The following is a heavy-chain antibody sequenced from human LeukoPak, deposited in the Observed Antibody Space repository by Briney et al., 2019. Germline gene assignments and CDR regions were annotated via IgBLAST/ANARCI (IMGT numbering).Heavy chain of an antibody. Sequence: GGSLRLSCAASGFTFSSYAMSWDRQAPGKGLEWVSGISGRGGSTYYADSVKGRFTISRDNSKNTPYLQMNSLRAEATAVYYCAKDLPGDAFDIWGQGTMVTVSS. CDR1: GFTFSSYA. V-gene: IGHV3-23*01. CDR2: ISGRGGST. CDR3: AKDLPGDAFDI. J-gene: IGHJ3*02.